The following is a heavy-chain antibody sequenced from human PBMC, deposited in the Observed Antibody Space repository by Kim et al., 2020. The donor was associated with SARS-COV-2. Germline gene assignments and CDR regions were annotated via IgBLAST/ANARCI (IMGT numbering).Heavy chain of an antibody. Sequence: SETLSLTCTVSGGSISSSSYYWGWIRQPPGKGLEWIGSIYYSGSTYYNPSLKSRVTISVDTSKNQFSLKLSSVTAADTAVYYCARTSAVFSSLAYCGGDCPSGAFDIWGQGTMVTVSS. D-gene: IGHD2-21*02. V-gene: IGHV4-39*01. CDR3: ARTSAVFSSLAYCGGDCPSGAFDI. CDR2: IYYSGST. J-gene: IGHJ3*02. CDR1: GGSISSSSYY.